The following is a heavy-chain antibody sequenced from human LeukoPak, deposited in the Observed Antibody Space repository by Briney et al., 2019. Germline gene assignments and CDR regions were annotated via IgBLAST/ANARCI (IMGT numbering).Heavy chain of an antibody. V-gene: IGHV4-4*02. CDR3: AREGYSRFDY. Sequence: GSLRLSCVASGFPFSSYWMTWVRQAPGKGLEWIGEIYHTGNTNFNPSLKSRVTISLDTSKNQFSLKLNSMTAADTAVYYCAREGYSRFDYWGQGTLVTVSS. J-gene: IGHJ4*02. D-gene: IGHD2-21*01. CDR2: IYHTGNT. CDR1: GFPFSSYW.